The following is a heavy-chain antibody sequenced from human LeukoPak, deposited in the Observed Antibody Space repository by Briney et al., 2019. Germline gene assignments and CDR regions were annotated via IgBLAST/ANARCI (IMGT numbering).Heavy chain of an antibody. CDR3: AKPWGGGSRPGV. V-gene: IGHV3-23*01. Sequence: QPGGSLRLSCAASGFTFSSYAMNWVRQAPGKGLAWVSAISGSGGSTYYADSVKGRFTISRDNSKNTLYLQMNSLRAEDTAVYYCAKPWGGGSRPGVWGKGTTVTISS. D-gene: IGHD2-15*01. CDR2: ISGSGGST. J-gene: IGHJ6*04. CDR1: GFTFSSYA.